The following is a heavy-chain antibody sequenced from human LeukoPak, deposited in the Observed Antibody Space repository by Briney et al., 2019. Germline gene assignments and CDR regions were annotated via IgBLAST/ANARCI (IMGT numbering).Heavy chain of an antibody. V-gene: IGHV3-7*01. Sequence: QPGGSLRLSCAASGFTFSSYWMSWVRQAPGKGLEWVANIKQDGSEKYYVDSVKGRFTISRDNAKNSLYLQMNSLRAEDTAVYYCARATEYYDSWSGYSYAFDIWGQGTMVTVSS. J-gene: IGHJ3*02. CDR2: IKQDGSEK. CDR3: ARATEYYDSWSGYSYAFDI. D-gene: IGHD3-3*01. CDR1: GFTFSSYW.